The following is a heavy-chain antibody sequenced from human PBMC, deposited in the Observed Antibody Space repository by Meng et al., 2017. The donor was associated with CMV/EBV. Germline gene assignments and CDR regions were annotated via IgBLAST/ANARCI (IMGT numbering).Heavy chain of an antibody. D-gene: IGHD3-3*01. CDR1: GGSISSGDYY. J-gene: IGHJ4*02. CDR3: ARDNRRGGVDY. Sequence: QVQLQESGPGMVKPSPTLSLPFTVSGGSISSGDYYWSWIRQPPGKGLEWIGYIYYSGSTYYDPSLKSRVTISVDTSKNQFSLKLSSVTAADTAVYYCARDNRRGGVDYWGQGTLVTVSS. V-gene: IGHV4-30-4*08. CDR2: IYYSGST.